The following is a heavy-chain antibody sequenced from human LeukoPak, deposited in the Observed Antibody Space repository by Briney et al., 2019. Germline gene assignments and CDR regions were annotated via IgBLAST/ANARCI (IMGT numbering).Heavy chain of an antibody. CDR3: ARNGIVGAGYYFDY. V-gene: IGHV3-21*01. D-gene: IGHD1-26*01. CDR2: ISSSSSYI. Sequence: GGSLRLSCAASGFTFSSYTMNWVRQAPGKGLEWVSSISSSSSYIYYADSVKSRFSISRDNAKKSLYLQMNILRAEDTAVYYCARNGIVGAGYYFDYWGQGTLVTVSS. CDR1: GFTFSSYT. J-gene: IGHJ4*02.